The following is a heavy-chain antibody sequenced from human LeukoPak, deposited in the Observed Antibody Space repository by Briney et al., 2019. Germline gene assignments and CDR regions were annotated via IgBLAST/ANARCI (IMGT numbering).Heavy chain of an antibody. V-gene: IGHV4-34*01. CDR1: GGSFSGYY. D-gene: IGHD3-3*01. CDR2: INHSGST. J-gene: IGHJ6*03. Sequence: SETLSLTCAVYGGSFSGYYWSWIRQPPGKGLEWIGEINHSGSTNYNPSLKSRVTISVDTSKNQFSLKLSSVTAADTAVYYCARGVFWSGYYPSYYYYYMDVWGKGTTVTVSS. CDR3: ARGVFWSGYYPSYYYYYMDV.